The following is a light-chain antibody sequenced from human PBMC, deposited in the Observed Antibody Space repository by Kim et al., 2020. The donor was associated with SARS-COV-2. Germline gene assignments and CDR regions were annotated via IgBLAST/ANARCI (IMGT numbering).Light chain of an antibody. CDR2: QDN. V-gene: IGLV3-1*01. CDR1: KLGDKF. Sequence: SYELTQPPSVSVSPRQTASITCSGDKLGDKFTCWYQQRPGQSPVLVIYQDNKRPSGIPERFSGSNSGSTATLTLSGTQAMDEADYYCQAWDSTTVVFGGGTQLTVL. J-gene: IGLJ2*01. CDR3: QAWDSTTVV.